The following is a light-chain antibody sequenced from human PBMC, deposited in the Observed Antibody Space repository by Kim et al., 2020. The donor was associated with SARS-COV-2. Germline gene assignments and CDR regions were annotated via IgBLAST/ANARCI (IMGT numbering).Light chain of an antibody. J-gene: IGLJ2*01. Sequence: SYELTQAPAVSVALGQTVRITCQGDSLRSYYATWYQQKPGQAPILVIYGKNNRPSGIPDRFSGSSSGNTASLTITGTQAGDEADYYCNSRDSNNNVLFGG. CDR1: SLRSYY. V-gene: IGLV3-19*01. CDR3: NSRDSNNNVL. CDR2: GKN.